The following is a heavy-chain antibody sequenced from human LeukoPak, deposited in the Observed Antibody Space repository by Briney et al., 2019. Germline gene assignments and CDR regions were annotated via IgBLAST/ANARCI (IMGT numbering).Heavy chain of an antibody. J-gene: IGHJ4*02. V-gene: IGHV1-18*01. CDR3: ARSYRGHYYDSSGYPY. Sequence: ASVKVSCKASGYTFTSYGISWVRQAPGQGLEWMGWISAYNGNTNYAQKLQGRVTMTTDTSTSTAYMGLRSLRSDDTAVYYCARSYRGHYYDSSGYPYWGQGTLVTVSS. D-gene: IGHD3-22*01. CDR2: ISAYNGNT. CDR1: GYTFTSYG.